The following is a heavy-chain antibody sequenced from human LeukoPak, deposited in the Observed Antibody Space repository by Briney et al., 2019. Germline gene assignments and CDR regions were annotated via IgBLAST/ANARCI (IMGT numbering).Heavy chain of an antibody. J-gene: IGHJ4*02. D-gene: IGHD1-26*01. CDR2: ISYTGTYI. CDR1: AFSLNAYN. V-gene: IGHV3-21*04. Sequence: GGSLRLSCAASAFSLNAYNMNWVRQAPGKGLEWVSSISYTGTYIYYADSMKGRITISRDNAQNSLYLQMNSLRAEDTAIYYCVRDRGTYRPIDYWGQGTLVTVSS. CDR3: VRDRGTYRPIDY.